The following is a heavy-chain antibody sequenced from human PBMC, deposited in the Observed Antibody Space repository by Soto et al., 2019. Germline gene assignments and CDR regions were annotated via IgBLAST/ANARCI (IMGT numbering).Heavy chain of an antibody. CDR3: ARSIVVVTALDY. V-gene: IGHV1-18*01. D-gene: IGHD2-21*02. J-gene: IGHJ4*02. Sequence: ASVKVSCKASGYTFTSYGISWVRQAPGQGLEWMGWISAYNGKTNYAQKFQGRVTITRDTSASTAYMELSSLRSEDTAVYYCARSIVVVTALDYWGQGTLVTVSS. CDR2: ISAYNGKT. CDR1: GYTFTSYG.